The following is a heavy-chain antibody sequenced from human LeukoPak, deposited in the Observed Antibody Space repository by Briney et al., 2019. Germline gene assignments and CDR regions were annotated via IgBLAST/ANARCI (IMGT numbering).Heavy chain of an antibody. CDR2: IYHSGIT. V-gene: IGHV4-39*01. CDR3: ARSLRGYSGYVLPEVDY. J-gene: IGHJ4*02. CDR1: GGSITSSSFY. D-gene: IGHD5-12*01. Sequence: PSETLSLTCTVSGGSITSSSFYWGWIRQSPGKGLEWIGNIYHSGITDSDPSLKSRLTISVDSSKNQFSLKLSSVTAADTAVYYCARSLRGYSGYVLPEVDYWGQGTLVTVSS.